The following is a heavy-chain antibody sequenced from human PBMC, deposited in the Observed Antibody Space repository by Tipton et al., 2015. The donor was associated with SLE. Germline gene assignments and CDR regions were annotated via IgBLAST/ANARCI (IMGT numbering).Heavy chain of an antibody. CDR3: ARHGNQDY. V-gene: IGHV4-39*01. CDR1: GVSLDNTIYY. D-gene: IGHD4-23*01. J-gene: IGHJ4*02. Sequence: TLSLTCSVSGVSLDNTIYYWAWIRQPPGKGLGWIGTIYYSGNAYYNPSLKSRVTISVDTSKNQFSLKLSSVTAADTAVYYCARHGNQDYWGQGTLVTVSS. CDR2: IYYSGNA.